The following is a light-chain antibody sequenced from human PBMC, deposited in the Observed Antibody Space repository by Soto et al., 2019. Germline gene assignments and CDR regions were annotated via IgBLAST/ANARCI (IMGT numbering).Light chain of an antibody. CDR2: LNNDGSH. Sequence: QPVLTQSPSASASLGASVKLTCTLSSGHSNYDIAWHQQQPEKGPRYLMKLNNDGSHSKGDGIPDRFSGSSSGAERYLTISSLQYEDESDYYCQSWDTGISVVFGGGTKLTVL. CDR3: QSWDTGISVV. CDR1: SGHSNYD. J-gene: IGLJ2*01. V-gene: IGLV4-69*01.